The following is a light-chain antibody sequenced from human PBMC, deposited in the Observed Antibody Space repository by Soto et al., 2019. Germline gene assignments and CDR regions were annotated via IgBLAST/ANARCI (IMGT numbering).Light chain of an antibody. Sequence: EIVLTQSPATLSLSPGERATLSCGASQSVSSYLAWYQQKPGQAPRLLIYDASNRATGIPARFSGSGSATEFTLTISSLQPDDFATYYCQHYNSYSEAFGQGTKVDIK. CDR3: QHYNSYSEA. CDR1: QSVSSY. J-gene: IGKJ1*01. V-gene: IGKV3-11*01. CDR2: DAS.